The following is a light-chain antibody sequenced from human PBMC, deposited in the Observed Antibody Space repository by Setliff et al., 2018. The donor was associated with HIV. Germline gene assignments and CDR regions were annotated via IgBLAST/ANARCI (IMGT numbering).Light chain of an antibody. V-gene: IGLV2-23*02. J-gene: IGLJ2*01. CDR3: CSYAGSSAPVV. CDR2: DVN. CDR1: SNDVGRYNL. Sequence: QSVLTQPPSTSGTPGQKVTISCSGTSNDVGRYNLVSWYQQYPGEAPKVIIYDVNKRPSGVSNRFSGSKSGNTASLTISGLQAEDEADFYCCSYAGSSAPVVFCGGTKVTV.